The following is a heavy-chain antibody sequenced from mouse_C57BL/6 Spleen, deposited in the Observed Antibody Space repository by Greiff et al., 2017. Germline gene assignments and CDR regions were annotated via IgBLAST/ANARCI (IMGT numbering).Heavy chain of an antibody. Sequence: QVQLQQPGAELVKPGASVKLSCKASGYTFTSYWMHWVKQRPGQGLAWIGMINPNSGSTTYNEKFKSKATLTVDKSSSTAYMQLSSLTSEDSAVYYCARDYYDYFAYWGQGTLVTVSA. D-gene: IGHD2-4*01. CDR3: ARDYYDYFAY. J-gene: IGHJ3*01. CDR1: GYTFTSYW. V-gene: IGHV1-64*01. CDR2: INPNSGST.